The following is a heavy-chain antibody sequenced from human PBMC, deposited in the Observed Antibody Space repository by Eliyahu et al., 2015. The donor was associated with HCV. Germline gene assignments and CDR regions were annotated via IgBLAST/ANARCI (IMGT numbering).Heavy chain of an antibody. CDR2: ISAGGGGT. Sequence: EVHLLGSGGGLVQPGGSLRLSCAASGFPFSDYAMTWVPPGSGKGLEGVSGISAGGGGTYYADSVKGRFTISRDNSKNTLFLQMNNLRVEDTAMYFCTKDRGGSYYTGSDYWGQGTLVTVSS. D-gene: IGHD1-26*01. CDR3: TKDRGGSYYTGSDY. CDR1: GFPFSDYA. V-gene: IGHV3-23*01. J-gene: IGHJ4*02.